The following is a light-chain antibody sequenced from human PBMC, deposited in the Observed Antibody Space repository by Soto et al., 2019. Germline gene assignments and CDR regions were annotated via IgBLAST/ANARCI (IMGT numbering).Light chain of an antibody. CDR2: GVS. J-gene: IGLJ3*02. V-gene: IGLV2-14*01. CDR1: SSDFGDDKY. Sequence: QSALTQPAAVSGSPGQSITMSCTGSSSDFGDDKYVSWYQQQPGKGPNFLIYGVSKRPSGVSNRFSGSKSGNTASLTISGLQVEDEADYICGSFTTSRIWVFGGGTKLTVL. CDR3: GSFTTSRIWV.